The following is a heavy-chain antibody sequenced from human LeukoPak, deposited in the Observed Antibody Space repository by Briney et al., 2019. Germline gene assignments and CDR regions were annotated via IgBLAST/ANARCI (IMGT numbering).Heavy chain of an antibody. V-gene: IGHV3-23*01. CDR1: GFTFSSYA. CDR2: ISGSGGST. J-gene: IGHJ5*02. Sequence: QTGGSLRLSCAASGFTFSSYAMSWVRQAPGKGLEWVSAISGSGGSTYYADSVKGRFTISRDNSKNTLYLQMNSLRAEDTAVYCCAKPKVAGYNWFDPWGQGTLVTVSS. D-gene: IGHD6-19*01. CDR3: AKPKVAGYNWFDP.